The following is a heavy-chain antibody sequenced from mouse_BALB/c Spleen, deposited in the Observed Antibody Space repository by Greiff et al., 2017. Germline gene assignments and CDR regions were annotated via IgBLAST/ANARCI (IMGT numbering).Heavy chain of an antibody. CDR2: ISDGGSYT. Sequence: EVQGVESGGGLVKPGGSLKLSCAASGFTFSDYYMYWVRQTPEKRLEWVATISDGGSYTYYPDSVKGRFTISRDNAKNNLYLQMSSLKSEDTAMYYCARETSTMITTYAMDYWGQGTSVTVSS. CDR1: GFTFSDYY. CDR3: ARETSTMITTYAMDY. J-gene: IGHJ4*01. V-gene: IGHV5-4*02. D-gene: IGHD2-4*01.